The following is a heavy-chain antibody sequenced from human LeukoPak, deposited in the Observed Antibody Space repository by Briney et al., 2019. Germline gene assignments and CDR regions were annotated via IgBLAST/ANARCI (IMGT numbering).Heavy chain of an antibody. CDR3: ARVFGFAGGYYFDY. CDR1: GSTFSSHT. V-gene: IGHV3-48*04. Sequence: GGSLRLSCAASGSTFSSHTMNWVRQAPGKGLEWISYISNTGSVIYYADSVKGRFTISRDNAKNSLYLQMNSLRAEDTAVYYCARVFGFAGGYYFDYWGQGTLVTVSS. J-gene: IGHJ4*02. CDR2: ISNTGSVI. D-gene: IGHD3-16*01.